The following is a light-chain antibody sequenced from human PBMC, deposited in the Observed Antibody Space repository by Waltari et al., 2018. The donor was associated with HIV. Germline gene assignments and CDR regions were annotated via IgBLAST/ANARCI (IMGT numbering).Light chain of an antibody. CDR1: NSDIGINDS. CDR3: SAYGGNNFVL. CDR2: ELS. J-gene: IGLJ3*02. Sequence: HSVLTQPPSASGSPGQSVAISCTGTNSDIGINDSVSWYQHIPHKAPRLLIYELSEGPSGFPDRFSGSKFNYITASLTVSDLQAEDEGEYFCSAYGGNNFVLFGGGTKLTVL. V-gene: IGLV2-8*01.